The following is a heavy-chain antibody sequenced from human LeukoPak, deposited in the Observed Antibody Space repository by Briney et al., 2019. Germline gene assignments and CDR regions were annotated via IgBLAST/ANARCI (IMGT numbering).Heavy chain of an antibody. Sequence: SETLSLTCTVSGGSISGYYWSWIRQPPGKGLEWIGYIYYSGNSNYNPSLKSRVTISVDTSKNQFSLKLSSVTAADTAVYYCARETYYDFWSGYYTGGRSYYFDYWGQGTLVTVSS. J-gene: IGHJ4*02. CDR3: ARETYYDFWSGYYTGGRSYYFDY. V-gene: IGHV4-59*01. CDR1: GGSISGYY. CDR2: IYYSGNS. D-gene: IGHD3-3*01.